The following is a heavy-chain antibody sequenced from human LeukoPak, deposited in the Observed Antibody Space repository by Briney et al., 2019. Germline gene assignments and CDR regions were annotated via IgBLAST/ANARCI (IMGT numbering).Heavy chain of an antibody. D-gene: IGHD6-13*01. CDR2: INPNSGIT. J-gene: IGHJ5*02. Sequence: APVKVSCKASGYTFTDYYMHWVRQAPGQGLEWMGWINPNSGITMYAQNFQGRVTMTRDTSISTAYMDLSRLRSDDTAVYYCARGGDSSSWYGWFDPWGQGTLVTVSS. V-gene: IGHV1-2*02. CDR1: GYTFTDYY. CDR3: ARGGDSSSWYGWFDP.